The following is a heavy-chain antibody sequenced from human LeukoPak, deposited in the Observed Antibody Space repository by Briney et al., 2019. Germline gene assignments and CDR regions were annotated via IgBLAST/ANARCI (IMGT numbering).Heavy chain of an antibody. Sequence: ASVKVSCKASGYTFTSYDINWVRQATGQGLEWMGWMNPNSGNTGYAQKLQGRVTMTTDTSTSTAYMELRSLRSDDTAVYYCARGEGIESSGWTSFDYWGQGTLVTVSS. CDR1: GYTFTSYD. J-gene: IGHJ4*02. CDR2: MNPNSGNT. V-gene: IGHV1-8*01. CDR3: ARGEGIESSGWTSFDY. D-gene: IGHD6-19*01.